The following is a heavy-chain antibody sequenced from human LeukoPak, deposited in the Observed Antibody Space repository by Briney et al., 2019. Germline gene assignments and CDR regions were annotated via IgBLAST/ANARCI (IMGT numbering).Heavy chain of an antibody. D-gene: IGHD2-21*02. CDR1: GFTFDDYA. Sequence: GGSLRLSCAASGFTFDDYAMHWVRQAPGKGLEWVSGISWNSGSIGYADSVKGRFTISRDNAKNSLYLQMNSLRAEDTALYYCAKDGCGGDCYLGYWGQGTLVTVSS. CDR2: ISWNSGSI. V-gene: IGHV3-9*01. J-gene: IGHJ4*02. CDR3: AKDGCGGDCYLGY.